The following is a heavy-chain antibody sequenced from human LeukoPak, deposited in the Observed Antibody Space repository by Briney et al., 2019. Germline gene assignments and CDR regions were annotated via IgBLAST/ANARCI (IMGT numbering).Heavy chain of an antibody. CDR2: ISGSGSST. V-gene: IGHV3-23*01. CDR3: ARKDGDRSLTGYFDY. CDR1: RFTVSSYA. J-gene: IGHJ4*02. D-gene: IGHD4-17*01. Sequence: GGSLRLSCAAYRFTVSSYAMSWVRQAPGKGLEWVSAISGSGSSTYYADSVKGRFTISRDNSKNTLYLQMNSLRAEDTAVYYCARKDGDRSLTGYFDYWGQGTLVTVSS.